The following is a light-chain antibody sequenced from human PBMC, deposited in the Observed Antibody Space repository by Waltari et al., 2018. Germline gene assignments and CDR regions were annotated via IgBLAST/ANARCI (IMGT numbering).Light chain of an antibody. V-gene: IGKV1-33*01. CDR3: QESYGLPYT. Sequence: DIQMTQSPSSLSASVGDRVTITCQASQDISNYLNWYQQKPGKAPKLLIYDASNLETGVPSRFSGSGSGTDFTFTISSLQPEDIATYYCQESYGLPYTFGQGTKLEIK. J-gene: IGKJ2*01. CDR2: DAS. CDR1: QDISNY.